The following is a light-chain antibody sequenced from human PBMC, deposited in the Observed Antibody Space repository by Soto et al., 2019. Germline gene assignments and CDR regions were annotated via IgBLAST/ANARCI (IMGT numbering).Light chain of an antibody. J-gene: IGLJ2*01. CDR3: CSYTRSDTVV. CDR1: GSDAGTYNL. V-gene: IGLV2-23*02. CDR2: EVT. Sequence: QSALTQPASVSGSPGQSITISCTAAGSDAGTYNLVSWYQQHPGKAPKLVIYEVTKRPSGASNRFSGSKSGNTASLTISALQAEDEADYYCCSYTRSDTVVFGGGTKLTVL.